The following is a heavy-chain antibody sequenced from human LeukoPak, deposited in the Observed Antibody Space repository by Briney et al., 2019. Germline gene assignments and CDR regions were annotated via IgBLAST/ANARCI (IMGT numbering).Heavy chain of an antibody. V-gene: IGHV4-4*07. D-gene: IGHD3-3*01. Sequence: SETLSLTCTVSGGSISSYYWSWIRQPAGKGLEWIGRIYTSGSTNYNPSLKSRVTMSVDTSKKQFSLKLSSVTAADTAVYYCARDIQPRFGVVNNWFDPWGQGTLVTVSS. CDR1: GGSISSYY. CDR2: IYTSGST. J-gene: IGHJ5*02. CDR3: ARDIQPRFGVVNNWFDP.